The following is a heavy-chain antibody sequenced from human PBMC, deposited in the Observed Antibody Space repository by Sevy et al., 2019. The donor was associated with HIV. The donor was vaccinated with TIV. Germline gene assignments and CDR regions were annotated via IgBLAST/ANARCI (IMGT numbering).Heavy chain of an antibody. Sequence: ASVKVSCKASGYTFTSYGISWVRQAPGQGLEWMGWISAYNGNTNYAQKLQGRVTMTTDTSTNTAYMELRSLRSDDTAVYYCARDKGQYYYDSSGYYHDAFDIWGQGTMVTVSS. CDR1: GYTFTSYG. CDR3: ARDKGQYYYDSSGYYHDAFDI. CDR2: ISAYNGNT. J-gene: IGHJ3*02. V-gene: IGHV1-18*01. D-gene: IGHD3-22*01.